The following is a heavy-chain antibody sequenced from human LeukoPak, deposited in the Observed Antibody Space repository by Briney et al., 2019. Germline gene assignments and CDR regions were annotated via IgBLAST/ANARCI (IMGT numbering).Heavy chain of an antibody. V-gene: IGHV3-23*01. CDR2: ISGSGGST. CDR3: AKDLVGSSVVVVTATYFDY. Sequence: GGSLRLSCAASGFTFSSYAMSWVRQAPRKGLEWVSAISGSGGSTYYADSVKGRFTISRDNSKNTLYLQMNSLRAEDTAVYYCAKDLVGSSVVVVTATYFDYWGQGTLVTVSS. J-gene: IGHJ4*02. CDR1: GFTFSSYA. D-gene: IGHD2-21*02.